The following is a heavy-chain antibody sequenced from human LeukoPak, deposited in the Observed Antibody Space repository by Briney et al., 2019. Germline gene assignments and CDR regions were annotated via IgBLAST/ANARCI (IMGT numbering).Heavy chain of an antibody. J-gene: IGHJ4*02. V-gene: IGHV3-30*18. CDR2: ISYDGSNK. CDR3: AKDRGSSGHFDY. D-gene: IGHD6-13*01. Sequence: GGSLRLSCAASGFTFSSYGMHWVRQAPGKGLEWVAVISYDGSNKYYADSVKGRFTISRDNSKNTLYLRMNSLRAEDTAVYYCAKDRGSSGHFDYWGQGTLVTVSS. CDR1: GFTFSSYG.